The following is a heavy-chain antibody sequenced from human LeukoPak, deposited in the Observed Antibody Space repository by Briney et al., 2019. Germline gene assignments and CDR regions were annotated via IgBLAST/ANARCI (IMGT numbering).Heavy chain of an antibody. CDR3: ASRHYDFGYY. J-gene: IGHJ4*02. CDR1: GFTFSSYG. D-gene: IGHD4-17*01. Sequence: GGSLRLSCAASGFTFSSYGMHWVRQAPGKGLEWVAVISYDGSDKYYADSVKGRFTISRDNSKNTLYLQMNSLRAEDTAVYYCASRHYDFGYYWGQGTLVTVSS. CDR2: ISYDGSDK. V-gene: IGHV3-30*03.